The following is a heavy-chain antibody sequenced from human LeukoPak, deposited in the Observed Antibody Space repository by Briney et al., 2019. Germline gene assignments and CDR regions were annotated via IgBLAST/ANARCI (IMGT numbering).Heavy chain of an antibody. V-gene: IGHV1-69*05. CDR3: ARVTPPIGSRSSTRGVAFDI. D-gene: IGHD2-2*01. Sequence: SVKVSCKASGGTFSSYAISWVRQAPGQGLEWMGGISPIFGTANYAQKFQGRVTITTDESTSTAYMELSSLRSEDTAVYYCARVTPPIGSRSSTRGVAFDIWGQGTMVTVSS. CDR1: GGTFSSYA. CDR2: ISPIFGTA. J-gene: IGHJ3*02.